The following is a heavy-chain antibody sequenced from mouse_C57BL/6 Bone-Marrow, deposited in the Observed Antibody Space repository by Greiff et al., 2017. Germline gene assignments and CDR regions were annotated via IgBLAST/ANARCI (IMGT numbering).Heavy chain of an antibody. CDR3: ARDLYGNLYYYAMDY. D-gene: IGHD2-1*01. J-gene: IGHJ4*01. Sequence: ESGPGLVKPSQSLSLTCSVTGYSITSGYYWNWIRQFPGNKLEWMGYISYDGSNNYNPSLKNRISITRDTSKNQFFLKLNSVTTEDTATYYCARDLYGNLYYYAMDYWGQGTSVTVSS. CDR2: ISYDGSN. CDR1: GYSITSGYY. V-gene: IGHV3-6*01.